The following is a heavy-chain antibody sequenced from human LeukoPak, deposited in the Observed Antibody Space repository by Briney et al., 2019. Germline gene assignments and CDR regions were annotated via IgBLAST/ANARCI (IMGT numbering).Heavy chain of an antibody. CDR3: ARGEGAGDAFDI. Sequence: YPSETLSLTCTVFGGSVSSSRYYWGWIRQPPGKGLEWIGSIYYSGRTFYSPSLKSRVIISVDTSKNHFSLKLTSVTAADTAVYYCARGEGAGDAFDIWGQGTRVTVSS. CDR2: IYYSGRT. V-gene: IGHV4-39*07. CDR1: GGSVSSSRYY. D-gene: IGHD1-26*01. J-gene: IGHJ3*02.